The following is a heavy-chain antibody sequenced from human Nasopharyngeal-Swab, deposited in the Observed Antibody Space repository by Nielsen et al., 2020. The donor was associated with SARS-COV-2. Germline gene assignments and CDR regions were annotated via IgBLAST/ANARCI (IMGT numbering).Heavy chain of an antibody. V-gene: IGHV4-59*01. CDR2: IYYSGST. Sequence: SETLSLTCAVYGGSFSDYYWSWIRQPPGKGLEWIGYIYYSGSTNYNPSLKSRVTISVDTSKNQFSLKLSSVTAADTAVYYCARGPPRGDAPHAFDIWGQGTMVTVSS. CDR3: ARGPPRGDAPHAFDI. D-gene: IGHD3-10*01. CDR1: GGSFSDYY. J-gene: IGHJ3*02.